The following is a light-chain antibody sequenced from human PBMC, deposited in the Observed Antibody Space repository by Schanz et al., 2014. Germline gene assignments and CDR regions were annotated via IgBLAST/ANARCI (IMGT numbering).Light chain of an antibody. Sequence: EIVMTQSPGTLSVSPGDTATLSCRASQSVSNKVAWYQQKRGQAPRLLMFGASTRATGIPVRFSGSGSGTEFSLTVSSLQSEDFAVYYCQQRSNWPLTFGGGTKVEIK. CDR2: GAS. J-gene: IGKJ4*01. CDR3: QQRSNWPLT. CDR1: QSVSNK. V-gene: IGKV3-15*01.